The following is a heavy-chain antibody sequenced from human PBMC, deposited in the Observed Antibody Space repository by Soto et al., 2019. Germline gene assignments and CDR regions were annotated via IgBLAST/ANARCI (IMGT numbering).Heavy chain of an antibody. CDR3: AKQISRYCSGGSCYLELEY. Sequence: PGGSLRLSCAASGFTFSSYGMHWVRQAPGKGLEWVAVISYDGSNKYYADSVKGRFTISRDNSKNTLYLQMNSLRAEDTAVYYCAKQISRYCSGGSCYLELEYWGQGTLVTVSS. D-gene: IGHD2-15*01. CDR1: GFTFSSYG. J-gene: IGHJ4*02. V-gene: IGHV3-30*18. CDR2: ISYDGSNK.